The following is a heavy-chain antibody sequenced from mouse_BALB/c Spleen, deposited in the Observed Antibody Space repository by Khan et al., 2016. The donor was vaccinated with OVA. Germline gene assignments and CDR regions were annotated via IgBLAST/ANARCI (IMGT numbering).Heavy chain of an antibody. CDR3: ARVGYSGTMDY. V-gene: IGHV9-3-1*01. Sequence: QVQLKQSGPELKKPGETVKISCKASGYTFTNYGMNWVKQAPGKGLKWMGFINTYTGEPTYADDFKGRFAFSLDTSASTAYLQINNLKNEDTSTYFCARVGYSGTMDYWGQGTSVTVSS. D-gene: IGHD2-14*01. J-gene: IGHJ4*01. CDR2: INTYTGEP. CDR1: GYTFTNYG.